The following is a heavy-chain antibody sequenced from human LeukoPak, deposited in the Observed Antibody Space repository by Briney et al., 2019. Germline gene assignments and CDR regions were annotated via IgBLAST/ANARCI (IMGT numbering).Heavy chain of an antibody. V-gene: IGHV1-69*13. J-gene: IGHJ6*03. D-gene: IGHD3-10*01. CDR2: IIPIFGTA. CDR1: GGTFSSYA. Sequence: SVKVSCKASGGTFSSYAISWVRQAPGQGLEWMGGIIPIFGTANYAQKFQGRVTITADESTSTAYMELSSLRSEDTAVYYCARDLPGRNYYYYMDVWGKGTTVTVSS. CDR3: ARDLPGRNYYYYMDV.